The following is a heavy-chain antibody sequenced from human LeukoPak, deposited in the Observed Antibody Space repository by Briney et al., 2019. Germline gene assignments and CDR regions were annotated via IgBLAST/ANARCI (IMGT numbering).Heavy chain of an antibody. J-gene: IGHJ3*02. CDR2: IIPIFGTA. CDR3: ARETIVGARGDI. D-gene: IGHD1-26*01. V-gene: IGHV1-69*13. Sequence: GASVKVSCKASGYTFTSYDINWVRQAPGQGLEWMGGIIPIFGTANYAQKFQGRVTITADESTSTAYMELSSLRSEDTAVYYCARETIVGARGDIWGQGTMVTVSS. CDR1: GYTFTSYD.